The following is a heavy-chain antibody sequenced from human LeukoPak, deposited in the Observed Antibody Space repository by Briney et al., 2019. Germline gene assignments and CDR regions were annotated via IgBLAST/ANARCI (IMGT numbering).Heavy chain of an antibody. D-gene: IGHD3-10*01. CDR3: ARRRDPFYGSGSYYTPGWFDP. J-gene: IGHJ5*02. Sequence: GGPREISCKGSGSPFTSYWVGRVRQVPGKGLEGMGIIYTGYSDTRYSPSFQGQVPISADKSISTAYLQWSSLKASDTAMYYCARRRDPFYGSGSYYTPGWFDPWGQGTLVTVSS. V-gene: IGHV5-51*01. CDR1: GSPFTSYW. CDR2: IYTGYSDT.